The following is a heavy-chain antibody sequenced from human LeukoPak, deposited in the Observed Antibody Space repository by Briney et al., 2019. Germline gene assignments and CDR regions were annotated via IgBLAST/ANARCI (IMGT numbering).Heavy chain of an antibody. CDR2: INSDGSST. Sequence: GGSLRLSCAASGFTFSSYWMHWVRQAPGKGLVWVSRINSDGSSTSYADSVKGRFTISRDNAKNTLYLQMNSLRAEDTAVYYCARDRRMVRVVIFPRPFDYWGQGTLVTVSS. D-gene: IGHD3-10*01. CDR1: GFTFSSYW. V-gene: IGHV3-74*01. J-gene: IGHJ4*02. CDR3: ARDRRMVRVVIFPRPFDY.